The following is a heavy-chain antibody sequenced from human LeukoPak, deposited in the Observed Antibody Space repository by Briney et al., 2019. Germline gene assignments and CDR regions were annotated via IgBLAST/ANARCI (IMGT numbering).Heavy chain of an antibody. Sequence: GGPLTLSCTASGFTHNNYYIHWLRHAPGKGPVWVARITSDGSETNYADSVKGRFTISRDNAKNTVYLQMNRLRAEDTAVYYCATNRRTDFDIWGQGTMVTVSS. D-gene: IGHD1-14*01. CDR2: ITSDGSET. J-gene: IGHJ3*02. V-gene: IGHV3-74*01. CDR1: GFTHNNYY. CDR3: ATNRRTDFDI.